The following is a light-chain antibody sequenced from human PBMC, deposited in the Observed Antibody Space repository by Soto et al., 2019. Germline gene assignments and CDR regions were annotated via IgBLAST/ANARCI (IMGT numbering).Light chain of an antibody. V-gene: IGKV1-33*01. J-gene: IGKJ5*01. CDR1: QDISNY. CDR3: QQYDNLPT. Sequence: DTQMTQDPSSLSASVGDRVTITCQASQDISNYLNWYQQKPWKAPKLLIHPASNLETGVPSRFSGSGSGTDFTFTISSRQPEDFATYYCQQYDNLPTFGQGPRLEI. CDR2: PAS.